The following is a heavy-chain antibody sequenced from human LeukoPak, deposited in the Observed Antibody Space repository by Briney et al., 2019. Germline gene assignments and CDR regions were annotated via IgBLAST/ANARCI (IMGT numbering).Heavy chain of an antibody. Sequence: GGSLRLSCAASGFTFSDHYMDWVRQAPEKGLEWVGRIRNKANSYTTEYAASVKGRFTVSRDDSKNSLYLQMGSLKTEDTAVYYCAKGYCTGGSCYSGDYWGQGTLVTVSS. V-gene: IGHV3-72*01. J-gene: IGHJ4*02. D-gene: IGHD2-15*01. CDR2: IRNKANSYTT. CDR1: GFTFSDHY. CDR3: AKGYCTGGSCYSGDY.